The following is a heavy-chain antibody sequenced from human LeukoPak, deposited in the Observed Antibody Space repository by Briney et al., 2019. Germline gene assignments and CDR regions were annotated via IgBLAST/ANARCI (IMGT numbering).Heavy chain of an antibody. CDR3: ARGKIGYYYGDYDGY. D-gene: IGHD4-17*01. Sequence: PGGSLRLSCAASGFTFSSYDMNWVRQAPGKGLEWVSYISTNSGTKYYADSVKGRFTISRDNAKNSVYLQMNSLRDDDTAVYYCARGKIGYYYGDYDGYWGQGTLVTVSS. J-gene: IGHJ4*02. CDR2: ISTNSGTK. CDR1: GFTFSSYD. V-gene: IGHV3-48*02.